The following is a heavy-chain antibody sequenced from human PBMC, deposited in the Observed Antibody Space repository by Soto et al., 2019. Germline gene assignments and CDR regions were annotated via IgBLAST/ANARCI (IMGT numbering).Heavy chain of an antibody. CDR3: ARGFGSFYYMDV. Sequence: EVQLVESGGCLVQPGGSLRLSCAASGFTFSSYDMHWVRQAPGRGLEWVSVIGTAGDTSYRSSVQGRFTISREKANNSLYLQMNSLLAGDTAVYYCARGFGSFYYMDVWGKGTTVTVSS. J-gene: IGHJ6*03. CDR2: IGTAGDT. D-gene: IGHD3-10*01. CDR1: GFTFSSYD. V-gene: IGHV3-13*01.